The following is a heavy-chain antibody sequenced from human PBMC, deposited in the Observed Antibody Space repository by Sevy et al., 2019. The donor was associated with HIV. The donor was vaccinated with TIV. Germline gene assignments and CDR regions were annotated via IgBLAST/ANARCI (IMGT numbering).Heavy chain of an antibody. CDR2: TYYRSKWYN. V-gene: IGHV6-1*01. CDR1: GYSVSSNSAA. CDR3: ARGYRPYSSGWLYYFDY. D-gene: IGHD6-19*01. Sequence: SQTLSLTCAISGYSVSSNSAAWNWIRQSPSRGLEWLGRTYYRSKWYNDYAVSVKSRITINPDTSKNQFSLQLNSVSPEDTAVYYCARGYRPYSSGWLYYFDYWGQGTLVTVSS. J-gene: IGHJ4*02.